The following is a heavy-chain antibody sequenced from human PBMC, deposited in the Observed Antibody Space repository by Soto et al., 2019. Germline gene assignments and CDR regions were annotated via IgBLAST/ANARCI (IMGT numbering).Heavy chain of an antibody. CDR3: ALEFCSGTGCYYFDL. J-gene: IGHJ4*01. V-gene: IGHV3-48*03. CDR1: GFTFSGFE. CDR2: ITSSGGTA. Sequence: GGSLRLSCAASGFTFSGFEMNWVRQAPGKGLEWISYITSSGGTAYYSDSVKGRFTISRDNAKNSLYLQMNSLRADDTAVYYCALEFCSGTGCYYFDLWGLGTLVTVSS. D-gene: IGHD2-2*01.